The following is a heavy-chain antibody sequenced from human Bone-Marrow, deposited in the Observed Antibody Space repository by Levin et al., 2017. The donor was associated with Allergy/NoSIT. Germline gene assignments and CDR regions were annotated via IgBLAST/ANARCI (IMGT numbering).Heavy chain of an antibody. CDR2: ISYDGSIQ. CDR3: ATGDYDGSGRHLYYFGH. D-gene: IGHD3-10*01. V-gene: IGHV3-30-3*01. CDR1: GFTFSIYA. Sequence: GGSLRLSCAASGFTFSIYAMHWVRQAPGKGLEWVAVISYDGSIQYYADSVKGRFTISRDNSKNTLYLQMNSLSAEDTAVYYCATGDYDGSGRHLYYFGHWGQGTLVTVSS. J-gene: IGHJ4*02.